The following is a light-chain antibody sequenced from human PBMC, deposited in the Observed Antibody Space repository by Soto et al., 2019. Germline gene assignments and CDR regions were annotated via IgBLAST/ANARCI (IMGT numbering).Light chain of an antibody. V-gene: IGKV4-1*01. CDR3: QQYYSAPYT. CDR2: WAS. J-gene: IGKJ2*01. CDR1: RSLSYSSNNKNY. Sequence: DIVMTQSPDSLAVSLGERATINCKSSRSLSYSSNNKNYLAWYQQKPGQPPKLLISWASTRESGVPDRFSGSGSGTYFTLTISSLQAEDVSVYYCQQYYSAPYTFGQGTKLEIK.